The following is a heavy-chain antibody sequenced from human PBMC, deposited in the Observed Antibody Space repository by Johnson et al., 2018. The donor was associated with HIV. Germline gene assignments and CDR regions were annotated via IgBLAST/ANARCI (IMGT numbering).Heavy chain of an antibody. V-gene: IGHV3-30*18. D-gene: IGHD6-13*01. CDR3: AKIGAAAVLKDAFDI. CDR1: GFTFSSYG. Sequence: QVQLVESGGGVVQPGRSLRLSCAASGFTFSSYGMHWVRQAPGTGLEWVAVISYDGTGKYYSHSVKGRFTISRDNSNNTIYLQMDSLRAEDTALYYCAKIGAAAVLKDAFDIWGQGTMVTVSS. CDR2: ISYDGTGK. J-gene: IGHJ3*02.